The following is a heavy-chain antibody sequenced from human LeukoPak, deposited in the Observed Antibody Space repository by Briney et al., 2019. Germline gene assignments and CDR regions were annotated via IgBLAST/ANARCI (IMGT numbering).Heavy chain of an antibody. J-gene: IGHJ4*02. CDR1: GFTFSNYA. D-gene: IGHD1-26*01. V-gene: IGHV3-23*01. CDR3: ARSRRGDY. CDR2: LSGTGGST. Sequence: GGSLRPSCAASGFTFSNYAMSWVRQAPGKGLEWVSTLSGTGGSTYYADSVKGRFTISRDNSKNTLYLQMNSLRAEDTAVYYCARSRRGDYWGQGTLVTVSS.